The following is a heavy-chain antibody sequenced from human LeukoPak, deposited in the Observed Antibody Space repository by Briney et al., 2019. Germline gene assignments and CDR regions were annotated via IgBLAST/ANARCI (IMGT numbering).Heavy chain of an antibody. CDR1: GFSLSTSGVG. Sequence: SGPTLVKPTQTLTLTCTFSGFSLSTSGVGVGWIRQPPGKALEWLALIYWDDDKRYSPSLKSRLTITKDTSKNQVVLTMTNMDPVDTATYYCAHGTLCCSGGSCYEDWFDPWGQGTLVTVSS. CDR3: AHGTLCCSGGSCYEDWFDP. V-gene: IGHV2-5*02. CDR2: IYWDDDK. D-gene: IGHD2-15*01. J-gene: IGHJ5*02.